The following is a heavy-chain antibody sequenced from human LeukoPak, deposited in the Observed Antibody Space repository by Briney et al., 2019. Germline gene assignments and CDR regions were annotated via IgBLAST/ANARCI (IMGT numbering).Heavy chain of an antibody. CDR1: GFTVSNSY. CDR2: IKQDGSEK. Sequence: PGGSLRLSCAASGFTVSNSYMSWVRQAPGKGLEWVANIKQDGSEKFYVDSVKGRFTISGDNAKNSLYLQMNSLRAEDTAVYYCARSPDGPDYWGQGTLVTVSS. CDR3: ARSPDGPDY. V-gene: IGHV3-7*01. J-gene: IGHJ4*02.